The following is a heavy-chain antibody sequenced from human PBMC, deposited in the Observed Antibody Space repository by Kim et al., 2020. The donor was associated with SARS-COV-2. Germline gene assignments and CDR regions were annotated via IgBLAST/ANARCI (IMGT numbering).Heavy chain of an antibody. D-gene: IGHD6-13*01. CDR3: ARDLGRAAAGTSENP. J-gene: IGHJ5*02. Sequence: DSVKCRVTISRDNSKNTLYRQMNSLRAEDTAVYYCARDLGRAAAGTSENPWGQGTLVTVSS. V-gene: IGHV3-30*07.